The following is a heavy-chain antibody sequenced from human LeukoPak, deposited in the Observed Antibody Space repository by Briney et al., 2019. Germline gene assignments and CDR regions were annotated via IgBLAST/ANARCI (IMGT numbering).Heavy chain of an antibody. Sequence: PGGSLRLSCAASGFTVSSNYMSWVRQAPGEGREWVSVIYSGGSTYYPDSVKGRFTISRDNSKNTLYLQMTSLRAEDTAVYYCARDLSGDSGFDVWGKGTTVTVSS. CDR1: GFTVSSNY. V-gene: IGHV3-53*01. CDR3: ARDLSGDSGFDV. D-gene: IGHD5-12*01. CDR2: IYSGGST. J-gene: IGHJ6*04.